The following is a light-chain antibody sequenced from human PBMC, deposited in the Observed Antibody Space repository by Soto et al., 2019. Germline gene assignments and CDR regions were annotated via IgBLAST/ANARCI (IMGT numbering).Light chain of an antibody. CDR1: SSDVGGYNY. V-gene: IGLV2-14*01. CDR3: SSYTSSSPRV. J-gene: IGLJ3*02. CDR2: EVS. Sequence: QSALTQPASVSGSPGQSITISCTGTSSDVGGYNYVSWYQQHPGKAPKLMIYEVSNRPSGVSNRLSGSKSGNTASLTISGLQAEDEADYYCSSYTSSSPRVFGGGTQLTVL.